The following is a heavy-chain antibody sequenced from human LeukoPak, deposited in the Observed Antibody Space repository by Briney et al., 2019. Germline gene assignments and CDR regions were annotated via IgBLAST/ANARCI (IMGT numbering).Heavy chain of an antibody. Sequence: SETLSLTCTVSGGSISSGGYYWSWIRQHPGKGLEWIGYIYYSGSTYYNPSLKSRVTISVDTSKNQFSLKLSSVTAADTAVYYCARYKPPTSFGVPYLGYFDYWGQGTLVTVSS. CDR2: IYYSGST. V-gene: IGHV4-31*03. J-gene: IGHJ4*02. CDR3: ARYKPPTSFGVPYLGYFDY. CDR1: GGSISSGGYY. D-gene: IGHD3-3*01.